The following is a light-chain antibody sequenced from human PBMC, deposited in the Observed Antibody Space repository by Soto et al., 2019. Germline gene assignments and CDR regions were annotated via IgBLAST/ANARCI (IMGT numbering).Light chain of an antibody. Sequence: QSALTQPASVSGSPGQSITISCTGTSSDVGGYNYVSWYQQHPGKAPKLMIYDVSNRPSGVSNRFSGSKSGNTASLTIPGLQAEDEAGYYCSSYTSSSTPYVFGTGTKVTV. CDR3: SSYTSSSTPYV. J-gene: IGLJ1*01. CDR2: DVS. CDR1: SSDVGGYNY. V-gene: IGLV2-14*01.